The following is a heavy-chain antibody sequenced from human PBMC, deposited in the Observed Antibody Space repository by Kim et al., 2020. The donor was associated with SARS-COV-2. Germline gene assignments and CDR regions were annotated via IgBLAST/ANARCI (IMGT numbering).Heavy chain of an antibody. J-gene: IGHJ4*02. CDR1: GFDFSRFG. V-gene: IGHV3-33*01. CDR3: ARDMEHLEGVANRMVDK. D-gene: IGHD5-12*01. Sequence: GGSLRLSCAASGFDFSRFGMHWVRQAPGKGLEWVAVIWFNGSNKFYGQSVKGRFTISRDNSENTEDLVMNNLRVEDTAVYYCARDMEHLEGVANRMVDKWGQGTRVTV. CDR2: IWFNGSNK.